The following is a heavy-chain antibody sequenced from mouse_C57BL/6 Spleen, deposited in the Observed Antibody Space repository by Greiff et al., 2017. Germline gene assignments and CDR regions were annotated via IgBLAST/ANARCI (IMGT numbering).Heavy chain of an antibody. CDR2: ISDGGSYT. V-gene: IGHV5-4*01. CDR3: AREGNLGYFDY. Sequence: EVKLVESGGGLVKPGGSLKLSCAASGFTFSSYAMSWVRQTPEKRLEWVATISDGGSYTYYPDNVKGRFTISRDNAKNNLYLQMSHLKSEDTAMYYCAREGNLGYFDYWGQGTTLTVSS. CDR1: GFTFSSYA. J-gene: IGHJ2*01.